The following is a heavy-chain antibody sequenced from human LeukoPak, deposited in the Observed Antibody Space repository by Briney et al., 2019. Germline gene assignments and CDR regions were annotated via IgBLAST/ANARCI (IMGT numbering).Heavy chain of an antibody. V-gene: IGHV3-23*01. CDR3: ARSIMYGDHGEDI. Sequence: PGGSLRLSCAASGFTFSRLAMTWVRQAPGKGLEWVSTISASGPYYADAMRGRFTISRDNAKNTLYLQMDSLRAEDAAIYYCARSIMYGDHGEDIWGQGTVVAVSS. CDR2: ISASGP. CDR1: GFTFSRLA. D-gene: IGHD4-17*01. J-gene: IGHJ3*02.